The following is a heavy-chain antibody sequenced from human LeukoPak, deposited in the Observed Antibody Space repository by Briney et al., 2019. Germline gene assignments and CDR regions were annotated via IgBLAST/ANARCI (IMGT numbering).Heavy chain of an antibody. Sequence: SETLSLTCTVSGGSISSSSYYWSWIRQPPGKGLECIGYIYYTGSTNYNPSLKSQVTISVDTSKNQFSLKLSSVTAADTAVYYCARAEVGATWFDPWGQGTLVTVSS. D-gene: IGHD1-26*01. CDR3: ARAEVGATWFDP. J-gene: IGHJ5*02. CDR1: GGSISSSSYY. V-gene: IGHV4-61*05. CDR2: IYYTGST.